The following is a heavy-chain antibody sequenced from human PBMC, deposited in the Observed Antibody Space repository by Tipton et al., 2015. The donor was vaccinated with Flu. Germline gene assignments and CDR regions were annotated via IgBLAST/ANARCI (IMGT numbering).Heavy chain of an antibody. J-gene: IGHJ4*02. D-gene: IGHD1-26*01. CDR2: IYYSGST. V-gene: IGHV4-59*01. Sequence: TLSLTCIVSGGSISSYYWSWIRQPPGKGLEWIGYIYYSGSTNYNPSLKSRVTISVDTSKNQFSLKLSSVTAADTAVYYCARWNTPRGSYDFDYWGQGTLVTVSS. CDR3: ARWNTPRGSYDFDY. CDR1: GGSISSYY.